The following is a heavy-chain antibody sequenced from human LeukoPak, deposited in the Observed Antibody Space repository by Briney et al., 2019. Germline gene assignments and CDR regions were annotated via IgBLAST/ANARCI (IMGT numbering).Heavy chain of an antibody. J-gene: IGHJ6*02. CDR2: INPNSGGT. D-gene: IGHD4-11*01. Sequence: GASVKVSCKASGYTFTGYYMHWVRQAPGQGLEWMGRINPNSGGTNYAQEFQGRVTMTRDTSISTAYMELSRLRSDDTAVYYCASLTVTNPGMDVWGQGTTVTVSS. V-gene: IGHV1-2*06. CDR1: GYTFTGYY. CDR3: ASLTVTNPGMDV.